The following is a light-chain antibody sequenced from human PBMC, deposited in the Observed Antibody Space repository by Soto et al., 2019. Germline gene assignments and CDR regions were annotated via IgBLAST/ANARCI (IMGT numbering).Light chain of an antibody. V-gene: IGKV3D-15*01. CDR3: QQYNNWPPLT. CDR1: QSVNSH. J-gene: IGKJ4*01. CDR2: GAS. Sequence: IVMTHSPATLSVSPGERATLSCRASQSVNSHLAWYQQKPGQAPRLLIFGASTRATGIPARFSGSGSGTEFTLVISSLQSEDIAVYYCQQYNNWPPLTFGGGTKVEIK.